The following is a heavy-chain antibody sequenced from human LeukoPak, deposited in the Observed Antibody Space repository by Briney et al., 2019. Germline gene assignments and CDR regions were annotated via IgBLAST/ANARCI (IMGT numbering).Heavy chain of an antibody. V-gene: IGHV3-7*01. CDR2: IKQDGSEK. J-gene: IGHJ4*02. Sequence: GGSLRLSCAASGFTFSSYWMSWVRQAPGKGLECVANIKQDGSEKYYADSVRGRFTISRDNAKNSLYLQMNSLRVEDSAVYFCARENPFSSSSPMWYWGQGTLVTVSS. D-gene: IGHD6-6*01. CDR3: ARENPFSSSSPMWY. CDR1: GFTFSSYW.